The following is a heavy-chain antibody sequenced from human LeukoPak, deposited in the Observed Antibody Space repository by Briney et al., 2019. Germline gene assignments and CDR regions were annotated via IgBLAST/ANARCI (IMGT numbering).Heavy chain of an antibody. CDR1: GDSVSSNSAA. J-gene: IGHJ6*04. V-gene: IGHV6-1*01. CDR3: ARETYGDYYYYYGMDV. CDR2: TYYRSKWYN. D-gene: IGHD4-17*01. Sequence: SQTLSLTCAISGDSVSSNSAAWNWIRQSPSIGLEWLGRTYYRSKWYNDYAVSVKSRITINPDTSKNQFSLQLNSVTPEDTAVYYCARETYGDYYYYYGMDVWGKGTTVTVSS.